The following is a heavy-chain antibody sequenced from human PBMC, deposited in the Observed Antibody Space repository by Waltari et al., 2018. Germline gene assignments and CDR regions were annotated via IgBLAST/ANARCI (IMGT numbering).Heavy chain of an antibody. D-gene: IGHD3-9*01. Sequence: QVQLQQSGPGLVKPSQPLSLPCDIPGDSVSSNSAAWNWIRQSTSRGLEWLGRTYYRAKGFNVVAEEVKSRTTSDPDTSKSQFSRQLNSVTPEDTAADDCARAPTYYDIVTGYYLGRRGDYWGEGALVTAAS. CDR3: ARAPTYYDIVTGYYLGRRGDY. CDR1: GDSVSSNSAA. CDR2: TYYRAKGFN. J-gene: IGHJ4*02. V-gene: IGHV6-1*01.